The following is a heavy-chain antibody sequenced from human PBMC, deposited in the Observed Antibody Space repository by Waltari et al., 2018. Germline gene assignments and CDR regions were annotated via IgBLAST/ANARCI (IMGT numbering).Heavy chain of an antibody. Sequence: EVQLVESGGGLVQPGVPLRLSCAASGFTFSSYAMSWVRQAPGKGLEWVTAISGSGGSPYYADSVKGRFTISRDNSKNTLYLQMNSLRAEDTAVYYCAKVGMITIFGVVSMDFDYWGQGTLVTVSS. J-gene: IGHJ4*02. D-gene: IGHD3-3*01. CDR2: ISGSGGSP. CDR1: GFTFSSYA. CDR3: AKVGMITIFGVVSMDFDY. V-gene: IGHV3-23*04.